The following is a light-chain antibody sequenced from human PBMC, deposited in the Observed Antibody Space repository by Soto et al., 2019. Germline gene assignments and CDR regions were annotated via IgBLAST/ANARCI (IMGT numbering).Light chain of an antibody. V-gene: IGKV3-20*01. J-gene: IGKJ2*01. CDR3: QQYDTSYT. CDR2: DAS. CDR1: ETIGYKY. Sequence: EIVLTQFPGTLSLSPGERATLSCRASETIGYKYLAWYQQKPGLAPTLLMYDASTRAPGIPDRFSGSGSGTDFTLTISRLEPGDFAVYYCQQYDTSYTFSPGTKLEI.